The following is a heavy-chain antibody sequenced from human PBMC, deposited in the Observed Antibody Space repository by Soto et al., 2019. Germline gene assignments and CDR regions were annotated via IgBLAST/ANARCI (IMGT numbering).Heavy chain of an antibody. CDR2: ISGSGGST. J-gene: IGHJ4*01. D-gene: IGHD3-10*01. V-gene: IGHV3-23*01. Sequence: PEGSLRLSWEASGFTFSSYAMSWVRQAPGKGLEWVSTISGSGGSTYYADSVKGRFTISRDNSKNTLNLQVNSLRAEDTAVYYCAKGTVREDYFDYWGQGNLVTVSS. CDR1: GFTFSSYA. CDR3: AKGTVREDYFDY.